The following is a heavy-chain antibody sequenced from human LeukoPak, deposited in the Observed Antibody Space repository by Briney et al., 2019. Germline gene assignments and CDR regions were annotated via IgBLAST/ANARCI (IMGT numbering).Heavy chain of an antibody. D-gene: IGHD1-14*01. CDR3: ARGVSSRTYYYYYMDV. V-gene: IGHV4-59*01. CDR1: GGSISSYY. J-gene: IGHJ6*03. CDR2: IYYSGST. Sequence: ETLSLTCTVSGGSISSYYWSWIRQPPGKGLEWIGYIYYSGSTNYNPSLKSRVTISVDTSKNQFSLKLSSVTAADTAVYYCARGVSSRTYYYYYMDVWGKGTTVTVSS.